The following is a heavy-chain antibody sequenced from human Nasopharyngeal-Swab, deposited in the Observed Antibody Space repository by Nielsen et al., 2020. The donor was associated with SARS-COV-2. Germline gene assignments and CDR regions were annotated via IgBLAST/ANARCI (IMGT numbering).Heavy chain of an antibody. D-gene: IGHD2-2*01. CDR1: GGTFSSYA. J-gene: IGHJ2*01. CDR3: ARTEGYCSSTSCYPWWYFDL. Sequence: SVKVSCKASGGTFSSYAIIWVRHAPGQGLEWMGGIIPIFGTANYAQKFQGRVTITADESTSTAYMELGSLRSEDTAVYYCARTEGYCSSTSCYPWWYFDLWGRGTLVTVSS. V-gene: IGHV1-69*13. CDR2: IIPIFGTA.